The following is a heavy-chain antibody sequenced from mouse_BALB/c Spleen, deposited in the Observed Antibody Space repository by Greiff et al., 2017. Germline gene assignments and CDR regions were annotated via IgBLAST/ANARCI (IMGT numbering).Heavy chain of an antibody. Sequence: VHVKQSGAELVKPGASVKLSCTASGFNIKDTYMHWVKQRPEQGLEWIGRIDPANGNTKYDPKFQGKATITADTSSNTAYLQLSSLTSEDTAVYYCANPSYYYGSSYGGYYAMDYWGQGTSVTVSS. CDR1: GFNIKDTY. CDR3: ANPSYYYGSSYGGYYAMDY. V-gene: IGHV14-3*02. D-gene: IGHD1-1*01. CDR2: IDPANGNT. J-gene: IGHJ4*01.